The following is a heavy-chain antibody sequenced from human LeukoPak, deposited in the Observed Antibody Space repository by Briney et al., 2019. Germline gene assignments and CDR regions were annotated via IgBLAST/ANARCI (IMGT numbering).Heavy chain of an antibody. J-gene: IGHJ3*02. D-gene: IGHD3-22*01. Sequence: SETLSLTCAVSGDSINIGDYSWSWIRQPPGKGLEWIGYIYYSGSTNYNPSLKSRVTISVDTSKNQFSLKLSSVTAADTAVYYCASCPYYYDSSGYYGNDAFDIWGQGTMVTVSS. CDR3: ASCPYYYDSSGYYGNDAFDI. CDR1: GDSINIGDYS. V-gene: IGHV4-61*08. CDR2: IYYSGST.